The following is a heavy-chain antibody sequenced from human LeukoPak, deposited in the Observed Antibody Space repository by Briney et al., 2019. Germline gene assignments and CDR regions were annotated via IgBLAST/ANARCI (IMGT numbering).Heavy chain of an antibody. D-gene: IGHD1-26*01. Sequence: GGSLTLSCAASGFTFDDYAMHWVRQAPGKGLEWVSLISGDGGSTYYADSVKGRFTISRDNSKNSLYLQMNSLRTEDTALYYCAKDIKGGVTSGSYYRKGYFDYWGQGTLVTVSS. CDR3: AKDIKGGVTSGSYYRKGYFDY. V-gene: IGHV3-43*02. J-gene: IGHJ4*02. CDR2: ISGDGGST. CDR1: GFTFDDYA.